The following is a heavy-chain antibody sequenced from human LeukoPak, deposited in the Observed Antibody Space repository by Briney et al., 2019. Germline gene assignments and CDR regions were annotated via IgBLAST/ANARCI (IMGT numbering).Heavy chain of an antibody. CDR2: IRSKAYGGTT. CDR1: GFTFGDYA. CDR3: TRGGGQYPVHYFDY. D-gene: IGHD3-16*01. V-gene: IGHV3-49*03. Sequence: GGSLRLSCTASGFTFGDYAMSWCRQAPGKGLEWVGFIRSKAYGGTTEYAASVKGRFTISRDDSKSIAYLQMNSLKTEDTAVYYCTRGGGQYPVHYFDYWGQGTLVTVSS. J-gene: IGHJ4*02.